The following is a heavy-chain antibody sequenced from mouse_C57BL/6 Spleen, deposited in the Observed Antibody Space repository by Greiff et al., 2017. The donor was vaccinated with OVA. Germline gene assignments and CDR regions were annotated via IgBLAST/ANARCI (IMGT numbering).Heavy chain of an antibody. CDR2: IRNKANGYTT. V-gene: IGHV7-3*01. J-gene: IGHJ4*01. CDR3: ARYDSNYPYYYAMDY. Sequence: EVKLVESGGGLVQPGGSLILSCAASGFTFTDYYMSWVRQPPGKALEWLGFIRNKANGYTTEYSASVKGRFTISRDNSQRILYLQMNALRAEDSATYYCARYDSNYPYYYAMDYWGQGTSVTVSS. D-gene: IGHD2-5*01. CDR1: GFTFTDYY.